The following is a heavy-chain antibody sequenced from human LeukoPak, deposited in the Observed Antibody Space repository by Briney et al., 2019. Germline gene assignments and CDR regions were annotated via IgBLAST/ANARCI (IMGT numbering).Heavy chain of an antibody. D-gene: IGHD3-22*01. J-gene: IGHJ1*01. Sequence: GGSLRLSCAASGFTFSSYWMSWVRQAPGKGLEWVANIKQDGSEKYYVDSVKGRFTISRDNAKNTVSLQMNSLRAEDTGVYYCARAPSETGGYYPEYFRHWGQGTLVTVSS. CDR3: ARAPSETGGYYPEYFRH. CDR1: GFTFSSYW. CDR2: IKQDGSEK. V-gene: IGHV3-7*01.